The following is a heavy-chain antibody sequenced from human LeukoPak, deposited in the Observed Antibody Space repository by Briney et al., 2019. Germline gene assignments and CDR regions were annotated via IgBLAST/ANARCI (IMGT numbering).Heavy chain of an antibody. CDR1: GGSFSGYY. CDR2: INHSGST. Sequence: SETLSLTCAVYGGSFSGYYWSWIRQPPGKGLEWIGEINHSGSTNYNPSLKSRVTISVDTSKNQFSLKLSSVTAADTAVYYCARPLLRIGYDFWSGSSDAFDIWGQGTMVTVSS. V-gene: IGHV4-34*01. J-gene: IGHJ3*02. D-gene: IGHD3-3*01. CDR3: ARPLLRIGYDFWSGSSDAFDI.